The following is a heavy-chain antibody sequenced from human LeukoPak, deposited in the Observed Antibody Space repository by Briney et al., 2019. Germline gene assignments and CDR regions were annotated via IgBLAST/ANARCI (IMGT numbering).Heavy chain of an antibody. CDR3: ARGGYCSSTSCYDWFDP. V-gene: IGHV1-2*02. D-gene: IGHD2-2*01. CDR1: GYTFTGYY. CDR2: INPNSGGT. Sequence: ASVKVSCKASGYTFTGYYMHWVRQAPGQGLEWMGWINPNSGGTNYVQKFQGRVTMTRDTSISTAYMELSRLRSDDTAVYYCARGGYCSSTSCYDWFDPWGQGTLVTVSS. J-gene: IGHJ5*02.